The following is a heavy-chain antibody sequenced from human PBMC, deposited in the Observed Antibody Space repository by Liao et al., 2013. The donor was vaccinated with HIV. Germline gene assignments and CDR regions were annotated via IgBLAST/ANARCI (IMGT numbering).Heavy chain of an antibody. Sequence: QVQLQQWGAGLLKPSETLSLTCAVYGESFSGYHWSWIRQPPGEGLEWIGEINHVGSTNYNPSLKSRVTVSVDTSKNQFSLNVTSVTAADTAVYYCARVGGSYSYYYMDVWGKGTTVTVSS. CDR1: GESFSGYH. CDR3: ARVGGSYSYYYMDV. J-gene: IGHJ6*03. D-gene: IGHD1-26*01. CDR2: INHVGST. V-gene: IGHV4-34*01.